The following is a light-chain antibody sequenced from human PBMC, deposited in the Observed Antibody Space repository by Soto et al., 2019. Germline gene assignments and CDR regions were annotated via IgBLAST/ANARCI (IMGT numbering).Light chain of an antibody. CDR1: QGISNW. CDR3: QQYSSYPT. V-gene: IGKV1-5*01. CDR2: HAS. Sequence: IPLTHSPSTLSASIGYTFTVGFRASQGISNWLAWYQQKPGKAPKLLIFHASSLESGVPSRFSGSGSGTEFTLTISSLQSDDFATYYCQQYSSYPTFGQGTKVDIK. J-gene: IGKJ1*01.